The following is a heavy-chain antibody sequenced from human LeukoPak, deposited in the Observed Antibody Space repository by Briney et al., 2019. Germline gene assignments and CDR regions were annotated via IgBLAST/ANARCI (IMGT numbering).Heavy chain of an antibody. CDR3: ARSSGYPFFDY. D-gene: IGHD3-22*01. CDR2: ITSTSDTI. CDR1: EFTFTTYA. V-gene: IGHV3-48*01. J-gene: IGHJ4*02. Sequence: GGSLRLSCAASEFTFTTYAMSWVRQAPGKGLEWLSYITSTSDTIYYADSVKGRFTSSRDNAKNSVYLQMNSLRAEDTAVYYCARSSGYPFFDYWGQGTLVTVSS.